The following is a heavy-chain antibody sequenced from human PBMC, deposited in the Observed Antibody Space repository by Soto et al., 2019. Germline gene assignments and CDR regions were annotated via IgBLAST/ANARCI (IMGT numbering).Heavy chain of an antibody. Sequence: SVKVSCKASGGTFSRYAINWVRQAPGQGLEWMGGIIPMFGTANYAQKFQGRGTITADESTNTGYMELRSLISEDTAVYYCARDGTLYDSSGYYYLYWGQGTLVTVSS. CDR2: IIPMFGTA. CDR3: ARDGTLYDSSGYYYLY. D-gene: IGHD3-22*01. V-gene: IGHV1-69*13. CDR1: GGTFSRYA. J-gene: IGHJ4*02.